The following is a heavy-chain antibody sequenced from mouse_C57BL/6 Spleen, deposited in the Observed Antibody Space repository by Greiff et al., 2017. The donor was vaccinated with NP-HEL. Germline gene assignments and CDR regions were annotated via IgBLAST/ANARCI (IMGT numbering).Heavy chain of an antibody. CDR3: ARSYYYGSSPAWFAY. D-gene: IGHD1-1*01. V-gene: IGHV1-59*01. J-gene: IGHJ3*01. Sequence: VQLQQPGAELVRPGTSVKLSCKASGYTFTSYWMHWVKQRPGQGLEWIGVIDPSDSYTNYNQKFKGKATLTVDTSSSTAYMQLSSLTSEDSAVYYGARSYYYGSSPAWFAYWGKGTLVTVSA. CDR1: GYTFTSYW. CDR2: IDPSDSYT.